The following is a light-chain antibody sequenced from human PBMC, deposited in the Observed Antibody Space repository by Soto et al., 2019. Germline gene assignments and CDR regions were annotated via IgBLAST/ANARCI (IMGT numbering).Light chain of an antibody. CDR1: SSDVGGSKY. Sequence: QSALTQPASVSGSPGQSITISCTGTSSDVGGSKYVSWYQQHPGQAPKLMIYDVSNRPSGISDRFSGSKSGYTASLTISGLKTEDEADYYCSSYGGSSSALSVFGTGTKVTVL. J-gene: IGLJ1*01. V-gene: IGLV2-14*03. CDR2: DVS. CDR3: SSYGGSSSALSV.